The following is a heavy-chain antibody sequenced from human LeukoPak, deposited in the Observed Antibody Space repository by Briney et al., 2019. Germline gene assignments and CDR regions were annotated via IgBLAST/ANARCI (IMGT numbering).Heavy chain of an antibody. D-gene: IGHD4-17*01. V-gene: IGHV4-31*03. CDR3: ARGDYGDYVFDY. CDR1: GGSVSSGGYY. Sequence: PSETLSLTCTVSGGSVSSGGYYWSWIRQHPGKGLEWIGYIYYSGSTYYNPSLKSRVTISVDTSKNQFSLKLSSVTAADTAVYYCARGDYGDYVFDYWGQGTLVTVSS. J-gene: IGHJ4*02. CDR2: IYYSGST.